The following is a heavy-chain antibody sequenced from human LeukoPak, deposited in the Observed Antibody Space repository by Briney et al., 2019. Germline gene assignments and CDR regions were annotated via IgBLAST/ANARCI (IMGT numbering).Heavy chain of an antibody. CDR3: ARDFYDILTGYSTAPFDY. D-gene: IGHD3-9*01. V-gene: IGHV3-23*01. Sequence: GGSLRLSCAASGFTFSSYAMSWVRQAPGKGLEWVSAISGSGGSTYYADSVKGRFTISRDNSKNTLYLQMNSLRAEDTAVYYCARDFYDILTGYSTAPFDYWGQGTLVTVSS. J-gene: IGHJ4*02. CDR1: GFTFSSYA. CDR2: ISGSGGST.